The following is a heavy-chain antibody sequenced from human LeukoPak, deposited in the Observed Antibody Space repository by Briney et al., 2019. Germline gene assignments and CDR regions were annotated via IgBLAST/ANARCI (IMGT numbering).Heavy chain of an antibody. CDR1: GFTVSSNY. CDR3: AKEASGYSRPFDY. J-gene: IGHJ4*02. D-gene: IGHD3-3*01. CDR2: ISGSGGST. Sequence: SGGSLRLSCAASGFTVSSNYMSWVRQAPGKGLEWVSAISGSGGSTYYADSVKGRFTISRDNSKNTLYLQMNSLRAEDTAVYYCAKEASGYSRPFDYWGQGTLVTVSS. V-gene: IGHV3-23*01.